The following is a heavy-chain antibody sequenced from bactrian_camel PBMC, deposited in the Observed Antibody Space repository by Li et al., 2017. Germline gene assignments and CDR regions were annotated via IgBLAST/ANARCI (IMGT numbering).Heavy chain of an antibody. CDR3: VRDLGTTGWYFDN. J-gene: IGHJ6*01. Sequence: VQLVESGGGLVQPGGSLRLSCAASGFTFSRYAMSWVRQAPGKGLEWVSVMISTGGRTYYAGSVKGRFTISKDSAENTVYLQMNSVKPEDTAVYYCVRDLGTTGWYFDNWGQGTQVTVS. CDR2: MISTGGRT. V-gene: IGHV3S40*01. D-gene: IGHD5*01. CDR1: GFTFSRYA.